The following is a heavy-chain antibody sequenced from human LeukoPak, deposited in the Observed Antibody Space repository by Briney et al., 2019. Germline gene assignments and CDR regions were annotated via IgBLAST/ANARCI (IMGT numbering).Heavy chain of an antibody. V-gene: IGHV3-33*01. J-gene: IGHJ1*01. D-gene: IGHD3-22*01. Sequence: GGSLRLSCAASGFTLSNYGMHWVRQAPGKGLEWVAAIWHDGSRKYYAESVKGRFTISRDNARNTVYVQMDSLRAEDTAVYYCARDEGDSGGYYPRLWGQGTLVTVSS. CDR1: GFTLSNYG. CDR3: ARDEGDSGGYYPRL. CDR2: IWHDGSRK.